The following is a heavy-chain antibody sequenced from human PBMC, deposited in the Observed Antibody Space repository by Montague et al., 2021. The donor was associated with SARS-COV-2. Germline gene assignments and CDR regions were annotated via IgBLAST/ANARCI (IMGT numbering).Heavy chain of an antibody. CDR3: ARGGERSLLERPLYY. J-gene: IGHJ4*02. D-gene: IGHD3-16*01. Sequence: SETLSLTCTVSGGSISSYYWSWIRQPPGKGLEWIGYIYYSGSTNYNPSLKSRVTISVDTSKNQFSLKLSSVTAADTAVYYCARGGERSLLERPLYYWGQGTLVTVSS. CDR2: IYYSGST. CDR1: GGSISSYY. V-gene: IGHV4-59*01.